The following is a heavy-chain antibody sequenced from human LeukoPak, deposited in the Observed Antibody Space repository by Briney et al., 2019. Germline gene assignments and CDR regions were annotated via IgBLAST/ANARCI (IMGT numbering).Heavy chain of an antibody. Sequence: GGSLRLSCAASGFTFRNFAMSWVRQAPGKGLEWGSHITNNADATYYADSVKGRFTFSRHNSNNIFYLQLDSLRAEDAAVYYCAKDFWSGNYQSGGLDVWAQGSTVTVSS. CDR1: GFTFRNFA. V-gene: IGHV3-23*01. CDR2: ITNNADAT. CDR3: AKDFWSGNYQSGGLDV. D-gene: IGHD3-3*01. J-gene: IGHJ6*02.